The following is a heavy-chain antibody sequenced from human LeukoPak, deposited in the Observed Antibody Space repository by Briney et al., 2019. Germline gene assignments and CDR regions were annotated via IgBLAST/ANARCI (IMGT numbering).Heavy chain of an antibody. CDR3: ARGPSSSGWYMYY. CDR1: GYTFTGYY. V-gene: IGHV1-2*02. Sequence: ASVKVSCKASGYTFTGYYMHWVRQAPGQGLEWMGWINPNSGGTNYAQKFQGRVTMTRDTSISTAYMELSRLRSDDTAVYYCARGPSSSGWYMYYWGQGTLVTVSS. CDR2: INPNSGGT. J-gene: IGHJ4*02. D-gene: IGHD6-19*01.